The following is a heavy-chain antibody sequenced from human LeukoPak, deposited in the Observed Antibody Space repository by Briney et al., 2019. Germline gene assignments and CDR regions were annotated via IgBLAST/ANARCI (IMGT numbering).Heavy chain of an antibody. CDR1: GGSFSGYY. D-gene: IGHD5-18*01. J-gene: IGHJ5*02. CDR3: ARGYSYGSNWFDP. V-gene: IGHV4-34*01. CDR2: INHSGST. Sequence: SETLSLTCAVSGGSFSGYYWSWIRQPPGKGLEWIGEINHSGSTNYNPSLKGQVTISVDTSKTHCSRKLSSVTAADAAVYYCARGYSYGSNWFDPCGQGTLVTVSS.